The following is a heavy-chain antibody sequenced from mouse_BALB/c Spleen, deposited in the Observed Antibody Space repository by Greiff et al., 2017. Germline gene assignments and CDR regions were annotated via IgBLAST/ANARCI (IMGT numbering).Heavy chain of an antibody. D-gene: IGHD2-4*01. CDR3: ARDQGITTTWFAY. CDR2: IWAGGST. Sequence: VKLMESGPGLVAPSQSLSITCTVSGFSLTSYGVHWVRQPPGKGLEWLGVIWAGGSTNYNSALMSRLSISKDNSKSQVFLKMNSLQTDDTAMYYCARDQGITTTWFAYWGQGTLVTVSA. V-gene: IGHV2-9*02. J-gene: IGHJ3*01. CDR1: GFSLTSYG.